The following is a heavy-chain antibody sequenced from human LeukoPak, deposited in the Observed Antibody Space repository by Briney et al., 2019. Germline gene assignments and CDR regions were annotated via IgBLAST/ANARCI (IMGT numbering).Heavy chain of an antibody. CDR1: GGSFSGYY. J-gene: IGHJ1*01. CDR2: INHSGST. D-gene: IGHD6-13*01. CDR3: ARPRSSSWTFQH. V-gene: IGHV4-34*01. Sequence: SETLSLTCAVYGGSFSGYYWSWIRQPPGKGPEWIGEINHSGSTNYNPSLKSRVTISVDTSKNQFSLKLSSVTAADTAVYYCARPRSSSWTFQHWGQGTLVTVSS.